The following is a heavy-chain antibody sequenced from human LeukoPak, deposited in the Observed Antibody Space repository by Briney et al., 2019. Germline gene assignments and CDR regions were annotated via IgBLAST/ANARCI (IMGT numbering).Heavy chain of an antibody. V-gene: IGHV3-30*01. Sequence: XAVXPYVISNKYSADSVKGRFTISRDNSKNTLYLQMNSLRAEDTAVYYCARSRGGTYSSSWYLGYWGQGTLVTVSS. J-gene: IGHJ4*02. CDR3: ARSRGGTYSSSWYLGY. CDR2: XPYVISNK. D-gene: IGHD6-13*01.